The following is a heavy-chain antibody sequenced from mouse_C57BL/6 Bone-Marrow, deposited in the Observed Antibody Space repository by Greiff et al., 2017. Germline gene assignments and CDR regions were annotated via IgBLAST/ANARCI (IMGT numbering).Heavy chain of an antibody. Sequence: DVKLVESGGGLVQSGRSLRLSCATSGFTFSDFYMEWVRQAPGKGLEWIAASRNKANDYTTEYSASVKGRFIVSRDTSQSILYLQMNALRAEDTAIYYCARDAGYSNYYAMDYWGQGTSVTVSS. CDR1: GFTFSDFY. CDR2: SRNKANDYTT. V-gene: IGHV7-1*01. J-gene: IGHJ4*01. CDR3: ARDAGYSNYYAMDY. D-gene: IGHD2-5*01.